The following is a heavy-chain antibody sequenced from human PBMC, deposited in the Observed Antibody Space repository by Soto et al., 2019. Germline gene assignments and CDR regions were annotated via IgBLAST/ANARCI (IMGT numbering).Heavy chain of an antibody. J-gene: IGHJ6*02. CDR1: GYDFTAYD. CDR3: GRGPSPRAPAGGTPYYYAMDV. D-gene: IGHD6-13*01. CDR2: MNPINGAT. Sequence: ASVKVSCKASGYDFTAYDINWVRQASGQGLEWMGWMNPINGATGTARRFQGRVSLSRNTATGTAYLELTSLRSDDTAVYYCGRGPSPRAPAGGTPYYYAMDVWGQGTTVTVS. V-gene: IGHV1-8*02.